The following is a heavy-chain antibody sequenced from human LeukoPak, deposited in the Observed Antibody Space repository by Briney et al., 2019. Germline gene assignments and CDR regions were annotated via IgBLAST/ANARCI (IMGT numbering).Heavy chain of an antibody. V-gene: IGHV3-30*02. Sequence: GGSLRLSCAASGFTFSSYGMHWVRQAPGKGLEWVAFIRYDGSNKYYAASVKGRFTISRDNSKNTLYLQMNSLRAEATAVYYCAKNYYYDSSGSSAFDIWGQGTMVTVSS. CDR2: IRYDGSNK. CDR1: GFTFSSYG. D-gene: IGHD3-22*01. CDR3: AKNYYYDSSGSSAFDI. J-gene: IGHJ3*02.